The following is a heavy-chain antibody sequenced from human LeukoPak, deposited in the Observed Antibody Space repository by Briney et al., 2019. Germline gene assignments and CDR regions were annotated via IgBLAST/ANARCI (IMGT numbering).Heavy chain of an antibody. J-gene: IGHJ4*02. Sequence: SETLSLTCAVYGGSFSGYYWSWIRQPPGKGLEWIGEINHSGSTNYNPSLKSRVTISVDTSKNQFSLKLSSVTAADTAVYYCARLDKRWLLRGQGFDYWGQGTLVTVSS. D-gene: IGHD5-24*01. V-gene: IGHV4-34*01. CDR3: ARLDKRWLLRGQGFDY. CDR1: GGSFSGYY. CDR2: INHSGST.